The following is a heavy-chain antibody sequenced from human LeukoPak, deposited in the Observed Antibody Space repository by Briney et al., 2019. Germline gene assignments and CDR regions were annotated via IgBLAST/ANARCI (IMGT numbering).Heavy chain of an antibody. CDR2: ISAYKGNT. J-gene: IGHJ5*02. D-gene: IGHD3-22*01. Sequence: GASVKVSCKASGYTFTSYGISWVRQAPEQGLEWMGGISAYKGNTNYAQNLQGRVTMTTDPSPSTAYRELRSLRSDDTAVYYWAREIVVVFNWFAPWGQGTLVTVSS. V-gene: IGHV1-18*01. CDR3: AREIVVVFNWFAP. CDR1: GYTFTSYG.